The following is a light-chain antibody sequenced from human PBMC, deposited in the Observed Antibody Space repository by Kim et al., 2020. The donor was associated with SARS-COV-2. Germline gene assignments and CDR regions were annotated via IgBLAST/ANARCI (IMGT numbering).Light chain of an antibody. V-gene: IGKV3-15*01. CDR1: QTLNSK. CDR3: QQYHHWPRT. CDR2: DAA. Sequence: VAPGEGATLSCRASQTLNSKLAWYQYKPGQAPRLLIYDAATRAAGVPVKFSGSGSGAEFTLTISSLQSEDSAVYYCQQYHHWPRTFGQGTKVDIK. J-gene: IGKJ1*01.